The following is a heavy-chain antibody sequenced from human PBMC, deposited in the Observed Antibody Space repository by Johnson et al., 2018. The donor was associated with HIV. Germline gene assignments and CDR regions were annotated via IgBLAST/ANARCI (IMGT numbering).Heavy chain of an antibody. J-gene: IGHJ3*02. D-gene: IGHD2-15*01. V-gene: IGHV3-30-3*01. CDR3: ARSKDCSGGSCPEGFDI. Sequence: QVQLVDSAGGVVQPGRSLRLSCAASGFTFSIYAMHWVRQAPGHGLEWAAVISYAGHNQYYRDSVKGRFTISRDNSKNTLYLQMNSLRAEDTAVYYCARSKDCSGGSCPEGFDIWGQGTMVIVSS. CDR1: GFTFSIYA. CDR2: ISYAGHNQ.